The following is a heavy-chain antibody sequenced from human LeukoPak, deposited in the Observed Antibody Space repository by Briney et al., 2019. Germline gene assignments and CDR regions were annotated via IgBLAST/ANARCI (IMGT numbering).Heavy chain of an antibody. D-gene: IGHD6-19*01. CDR3: ARISAVAGHFDY. V-gene: IGHV4-59*01. J-gene: IGHJ4*02. CDR2: IYYSGST. CDR1: GGSISSYY. Sequence: SETLSLTCTVSGGSISSYYWSWIRQPPGKGLEWIGYIYYSGSTNYNPSLKSRVTISVDTSKNQFSLKLSSVTAADTAVYYCARISAVAGHFDYWGQGALGTVSS.